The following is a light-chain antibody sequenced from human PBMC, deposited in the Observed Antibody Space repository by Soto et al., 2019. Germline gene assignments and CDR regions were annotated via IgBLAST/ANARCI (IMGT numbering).Light chain of an antibody. Sequence: DIVMTQSPLSLPFTPGESASISCRSSQSVLNSDGYNRMDWYLQKPGRSPQLLIYLGSNRASGVPDRFSDIGSGAAFTLTISRVEAEYGAGYFCMQGLQTAWTFERGTNVEI. V-gene: IGKV2-28*01. CDR3: MQGLQTAWT. CDR1: QSVLNSDGYNR. J-gene: IGKJ1*01. CDR2: LGS.